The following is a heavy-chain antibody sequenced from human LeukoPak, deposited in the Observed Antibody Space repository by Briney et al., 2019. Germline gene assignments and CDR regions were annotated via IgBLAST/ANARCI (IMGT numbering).Heavy chain of an antibody. J-gene: IGHJ4*02. CDR3: IRSRSGSYGYFGY. V-gene: IGHV3-74*01. Sequence: GGSLRLSCAASGFTFSNYWMHWVRQAPGKGLVWVSRISPDGSSTSYGDSVKGRFTISRDNAKNTVYLQMNSLRAEDTAVYYCIRSRSGSYGYFGYWGQGTLVTVSS. CDR2: ISPDGSST. CDR1: GFTFSNYW. D-gene: IGHD3-10*01.